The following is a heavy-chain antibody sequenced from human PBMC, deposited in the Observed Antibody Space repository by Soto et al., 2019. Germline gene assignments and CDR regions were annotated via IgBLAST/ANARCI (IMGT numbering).Heavy chain of an antibody. D-gene: IGHD6-6*01. V-gene: IGHV3-48*01. Sequence: EVQLVESGGGLVQPGGSLRLSCAASGFTFSSYSMNWVRQAPGKGLEWVSYISSSSSTIYYADSVKGRFTISRDNAKNSLYLQMNRLRAEDTALYYCARDSIAARPEAFDIWGQGTMFTVSS. CDR2: ISSSSSTI. CDR3: ARDSIAARPEAFDI. CDR1: GFTFSSYS. J-gene: IGHJ3*02.